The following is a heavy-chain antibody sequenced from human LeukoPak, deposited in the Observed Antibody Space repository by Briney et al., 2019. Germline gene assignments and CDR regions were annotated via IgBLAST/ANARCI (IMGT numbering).Heavy chain of an antibody. CDR3: AKGAHSATVVARGLEGADY. D-gene: IGHD3-22*01. CDR2: ISYDGSNK. CDR1: GFIFSTYA. J-gene: IGHJ4*02. Sequence: GGSLRLSCAASGFIFSTYAIHWVRQAPGKGLEWVAVISYDGSNKYYIDSVKGRFTISRDNSKNTLYLQMNSLRVEDTAVYYCAKGAHSATVVARGLEGADYWGQGTLVTVSS. V-gene: IGHV3-30*18.